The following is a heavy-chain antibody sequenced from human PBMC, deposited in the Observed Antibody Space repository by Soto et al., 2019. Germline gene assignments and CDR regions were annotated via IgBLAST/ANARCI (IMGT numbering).Heavy chain of an antibody. D-gene: IGHD3-10*01. J-gene: IGHJ4*02. Sequence: GALVKVSCKASGYTFTSYCISWVRQAPGQGLEWMGWISAYNGNTNYAQKLQGRVTMTTDTSTSTAYMELRSLRSDDTAVYYCARDRLALFNSRGPNFDYWGQGTLVTVSS. CDR2: ISAYNGNT. V-gene: IGHV1-18*01. CDR3: ARDRLALFNSRGPNFDY. CDR1: GYTFTSYC.